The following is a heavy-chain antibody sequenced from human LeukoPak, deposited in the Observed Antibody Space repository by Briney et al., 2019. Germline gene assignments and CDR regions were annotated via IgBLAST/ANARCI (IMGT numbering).Heavy chain of an antibody. CDR1: GGSISSSSYY. CDR3: ATGGGIAVAGL. CDR2: IYYSGST. Sequence: SETLSLTCTVSGGSISSSSYYWGWTRQPPGKGLEWIGSIYYSGSTYNNPSLKSRVPISVDTSKNQFPLKLSSVPAADTAVYYCATGGGIAVAGLWGQGTLVTVSS. D-gene: IGHD6-19*01. J-gene: IGHJ4*02. V-gene: IGHV4-39*06.